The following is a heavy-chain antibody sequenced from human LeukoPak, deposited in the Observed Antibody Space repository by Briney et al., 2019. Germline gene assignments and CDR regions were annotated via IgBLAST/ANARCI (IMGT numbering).Heavy chain of an antibody. CDR1: GGSISSTNW. V-gene: IGHV4-4*02. J-gene: IGHJ4*02. D-gene: IGHD5-24*01. CDR3: ARDPRDGYTFDY. Sequence: LRRTLSLTCAVSGGSISSTNWWSWVRQPPGKGLEWIGEIYHSGSTNYNPSLKSRVSISVDRPKNQFSLKLSSVTAADTAVYYCARDPRDGYTFDYWGQGTLVTVSS. CDR2: IYHSGST.